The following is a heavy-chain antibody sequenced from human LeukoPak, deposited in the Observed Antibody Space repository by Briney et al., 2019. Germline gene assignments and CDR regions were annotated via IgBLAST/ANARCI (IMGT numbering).Heavy chain of an antibody. J-gene: IGHJ3*02. CDR2: IYSGGST. D-gene: IGHD3-22*01. CDR1: GFTVSSNY. Sequence: GGSLRLSCAASGFTVSSNYMSWVRQAPGKGLEWVSVIYSGGSTYYADSVKGRFTISRDNSKNTLYLQMNSLRAEDTAVYYRARDRTPYYYDSSGYNDAFDIWGQGTMVTVSS. V-gene: IGHV3-53*01. CDR3: ARDRTPYYYDSSGYNDAFDI.